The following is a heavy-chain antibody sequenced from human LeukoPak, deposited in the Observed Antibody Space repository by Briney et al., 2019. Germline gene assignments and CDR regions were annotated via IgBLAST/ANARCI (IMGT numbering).Heavy chain of an antibody. D-gene: IGHD3-22*01. V-gene: IGHV3-23*01. J-gene: IGHJ4*02. CDR2: ISGSGGST. CDR1: GGSFSGYY. Sequence: PSETLSLTCAVYGGSFSGYYWSWVRQAPGKGLEWVSAISGSGGSTYYADSVKGRFTISRDNSKNTLYLQMNSLRAEDTAVYYCAKYGGYYPPPDYWGQGTLVTVSS. CDR3: AKYGGYYPPPDY.